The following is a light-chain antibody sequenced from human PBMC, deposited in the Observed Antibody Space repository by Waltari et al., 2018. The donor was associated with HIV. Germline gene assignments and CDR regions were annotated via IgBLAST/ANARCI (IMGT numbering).Light chain of an antibody. CDR3: SLYTPTNTHVA. CDR1: SSDIGSYNH. J-gene: IGLJ2*01. Sequence: QSALTQPPSVSGSPGQSVTISCTGTSSDIGSYNHVSWYQQPPGTAPKLILFEVSNRPSGVPGRFSGSKSGNTASLTISGLLTEDEADYYCSLYTPTNTHVAFGGGTRLTVL. CDR2: EVS. V-gene: IGLV2-18*01.